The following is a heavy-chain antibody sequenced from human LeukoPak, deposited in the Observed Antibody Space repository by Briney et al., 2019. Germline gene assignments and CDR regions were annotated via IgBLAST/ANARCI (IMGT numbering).Heavy chain of an antibody. CDR1: GFTFSSYE. CDR2: ISSSSSYI. D-gene: IGHD3-9*01. CDR3: ARATTYDILTGYFDY. Sequence: PGGSLRLSCAASGFTFSSYEMNWVRQAPGKGLEWVSFISSSSSYIYYADSVKARFTISRDNAKNSLYLQMNSLRTEDTAVYYCARATTYDILTGYFDYWGQGTLVTVSS. J-gene: IGHJ4*02. V-gene: IGHV3-21*01.